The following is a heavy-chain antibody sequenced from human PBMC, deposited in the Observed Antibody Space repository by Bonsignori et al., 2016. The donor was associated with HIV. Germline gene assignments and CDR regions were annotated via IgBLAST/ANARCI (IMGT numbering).Heavy chain of an antibody. CDR3: ARDPIQSSAWKYYYYYMDV. CDR2: INPSGGST. J-gene: IGHJ6*03. Sequence: WVRQVPGQGLEWMGIINPSGGSTSYAQRFQGRVTMTRDTSTTTVYMELSSLRSEDTAIYYCARDPIQSSAWKYYYYYMDVWGKGTTVTV. D-gene: IGHD6-19*01. V-gene: IGHV1-46*01.